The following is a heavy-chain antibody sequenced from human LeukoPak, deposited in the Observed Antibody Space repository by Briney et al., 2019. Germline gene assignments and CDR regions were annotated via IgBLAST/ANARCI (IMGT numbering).Heavy chain of an antibody. CDR1: GFTFSSYA. J-gene: IGHJ4*02. V-gene: IGHV3-30*14. D-gene: IGHD6-19*01. Sequence: PGRSLRLSCAASGFTFSSYAMHWVRQAPGKGLEWVAVISYDGSNKYYADSVKGRFTISRDNSKNTLYLQMNSLRAEDTAVYYCARDEPSYSSGWYVFDYWGQGTLVTVSS. CDR2: ISYDGSNK. CDR3: ARDEPSYSSGWYVFDY.